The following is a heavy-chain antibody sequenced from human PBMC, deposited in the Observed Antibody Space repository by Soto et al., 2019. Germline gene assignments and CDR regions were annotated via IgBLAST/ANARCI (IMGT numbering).Heavy chain of an antibody. J-gene: IGHJ5*02. CDR3: AREKAVASTGWLDP. Sequence: WSGVRRTPGKGLEWVASISHTGTTYYNPSLKSRVTMSVDTSKSQFSLKLPSATAADTPVYYCAREKAVASTGWLDPWGQGSLVTVSA. V-gene: IGHV4-38-2*02. D-gene: IGHD6-19*01. CDR2: ISHTGTT.